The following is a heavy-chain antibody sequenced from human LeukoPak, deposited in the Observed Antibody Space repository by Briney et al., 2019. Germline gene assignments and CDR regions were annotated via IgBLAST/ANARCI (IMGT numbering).Heavy chain of an antibody. Sequence: GGSLRLSCAASGFTFSSYEMNWVRQAPGKGLEWVSYISSSGSTIYYADSVKGRFTISRDNAKNSLYLQMNSLRAEDTAVYYCARGVAAAGPSYWGQGTLVTVSS. CDR1: GFTFSSYE. D-gene: IGHD6-13*01. CDR3: ARGVAAAGPSY. V-gene: IGHV3-48*03. J-gene: IGHJ4*02. CDR2: ISSSGSTI.